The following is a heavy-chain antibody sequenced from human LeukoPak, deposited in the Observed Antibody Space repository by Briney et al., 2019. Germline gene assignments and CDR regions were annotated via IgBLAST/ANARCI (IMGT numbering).Heavy chain of an antibody. J-gene: IGHJ4*02. CDR3: ARALLEEATEFDY. V-gene: IGHV3-30-3*01. CDR1: GFTFGTYA. CDR2: ISDDGSNK. Sequence: GGSLRLSCAASGFTFGTYAIHWVRQAPGKGLEWVAVISDDGSNKLYADSVKGRFTISRDNAKNTLYLQMNSLRPEDTAVYYCARALLEEATEFDYWGQGTLVTVSS. D-gene: IGHD1-14*01.